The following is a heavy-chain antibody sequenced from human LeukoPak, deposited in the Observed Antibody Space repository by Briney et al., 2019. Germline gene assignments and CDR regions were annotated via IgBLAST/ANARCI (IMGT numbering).Heavy chain of an antibody. V-gene: IGHV1-18*01. Sequence: ASVKVSCKASGYTFTSSGISWVRQAPRQGLEWMGWISGYNGETNYVQKFLGRVTMTIDSSTSTAYMELRSLRSDDTAVYYCAREEGGNYYYMDVWGKGTTVTVSS. J-gene: IGHJ6*03. CDR2: ISGYNGET. CDR1: GYTFTSSG. CDR3: AREEGGNYYYMDV. D-gene: IGHD3-16*01.